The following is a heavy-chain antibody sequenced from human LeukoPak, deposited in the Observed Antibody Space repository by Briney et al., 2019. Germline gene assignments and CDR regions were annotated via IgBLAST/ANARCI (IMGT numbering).Heavy chain of an antibody. CDR2: IWYDGSNK. V-gene: IGHV3-33*08. J-gene: IGHJ4*02. CDR1: GFTFSGYA. Sequence: GGSLRLSCAASGFTFSGYAMTWVRLAPGKGMEWVAVIWYDGSNKYYADSVKGRFTISRDNSKNTLYLQMNSLRAEDTAVYYCASVRHSSSWYSFDYWGQGTLVTVSS. CDR3: ASVRHSSSWYSFDY. D-gene: IGHD6-13*01.